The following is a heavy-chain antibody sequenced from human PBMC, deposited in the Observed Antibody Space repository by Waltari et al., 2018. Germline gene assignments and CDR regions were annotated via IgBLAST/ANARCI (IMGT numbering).Heavy chain of an antibody. CDR3: ARDRGTATPLDP. J-gene: IGHJ5*02. CDR1: GFPFRSHW. D-gene: IGHD3-10*01. CDR2: ITTDETNT. V-gene: IGHV3-74*03. Sequence: EVQVVESGGGLVQPGGSLRLSCLASGFPFRSHWMHWVRQVSGKGLEWVSRITTDETNTAYADAVKGRFTVSRDNAKNTVYLQMTSVRAEDTGIYYCARDRGTATPLDPWGQGTVVTVSS.